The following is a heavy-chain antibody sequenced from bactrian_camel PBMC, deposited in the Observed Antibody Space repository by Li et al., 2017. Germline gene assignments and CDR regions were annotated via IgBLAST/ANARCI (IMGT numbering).Heavy chain of an antibody. CDR2: IAGSGPT. CDR1: RYSSSSLC. Sequence: VQLVESGGGSVQAGGSLRLSCTASRYSSSSLCMGWFRQVPGKEREGVAVIAGSGPTGYADSVKGRFTVSRDDAKNTVYLQMNSLKPEDTAEYYCLNADGSGQGTQVTVS. D-gene: IGHD1*01. J-gene: IGHJ4*01. V-gene: IGHV3S53*01.